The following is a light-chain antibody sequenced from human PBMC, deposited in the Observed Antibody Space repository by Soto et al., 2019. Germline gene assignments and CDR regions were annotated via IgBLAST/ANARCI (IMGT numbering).Light chain of an antibody. CDR3: QQYKSYPWT. CDR2: DSS. CDR1: QRISTW. J-gene: IGKJ1*01. V-gene: IGKV1-5*01. Sequence: DIQMTLSPSTRSASVGDGVTITCQSSQRISTWLAWYQQKPGKAPKLLISDSSSLETGGPSRFSGSGSGTEFTLTISSLEPDDCASYYCQQYKSYPWTFGQGTKVDI.